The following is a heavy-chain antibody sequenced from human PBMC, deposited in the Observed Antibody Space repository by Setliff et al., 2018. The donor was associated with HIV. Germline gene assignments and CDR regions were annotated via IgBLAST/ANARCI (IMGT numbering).Heavy chain of an antibody. J-gene: IGHJ4*02. D-gene: IGHD2-21*02. CDR3: ARQGNIVVVTSFDY. Sequence: SETLSLTCTVSGGSISTSNYYWGWVRQPPGKGLEWVGNVDYTGSTYYNPSLRSRVTISVDTSKNQFSLRLNSVTAADTAVYYCARQGNIVVVTSFDYWGQGTLVTVSS. CDR1: GGSISTSNYY. CDR2: VDYTGST. V-gene: IGHV4-39*07.